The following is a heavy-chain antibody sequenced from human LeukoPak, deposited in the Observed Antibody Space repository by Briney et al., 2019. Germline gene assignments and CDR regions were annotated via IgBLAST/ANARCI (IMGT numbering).Heavy chain of an antibody. CDR3: ARVPGGGYDSYYFDY. Sequence: SETLSLTCTVSAGSVSSYYWSWIRQPPGKGLEWIGYIYYSGSTNYNPSLKSRVTISLDTSKNQFSLKLSSVTAADTAVYYCARVPGGGYDSYYFDYWGQGTLVTVSS. V-gene: IGHV4-59*02. J-gene: IGHJ4*02. CDR1: AGSVSSYY. D-gene: IGHD2-15*01. CDR2: IYYSGST.